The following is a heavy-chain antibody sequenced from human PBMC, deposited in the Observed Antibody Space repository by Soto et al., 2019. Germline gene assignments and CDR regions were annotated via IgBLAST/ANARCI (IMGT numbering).Heavy chain of an antibody. CDR1: GGSISSSSYY. CDR3: ASSSGGSYYDY. Sequence: PSETLSLTCTVSGGSISSSSYYWGWIRQPPGKGLEWIGSIYYSGNTYYNPSLKSRVTISVDTAKNQFSLKLSSVTAADTAVYYCASSSGGSYYDYWGQGTLVTVSS. CDR2: IYYSGNT. V-gene: IGHV4-39*01. D-gene: IGHD2-15*01. J-gene: IGHJ4*02.